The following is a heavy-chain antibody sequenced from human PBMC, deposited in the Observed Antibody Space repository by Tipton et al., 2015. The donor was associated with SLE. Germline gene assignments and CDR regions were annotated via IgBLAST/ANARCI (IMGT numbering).Heavy chain of an antibody. CDR3: ARQHSGGATDT. J-gene: IGHJ5*02. CDR2: IFYTGST. Sequence: TLSLTCTVSGGSISSDYWTWIRQPPGKGLEWIGSIFYTGSTTYNPSLKSRLTMSVDTPKNQFSLNVNSVTAADTAVYYCARQHSGGATDTWGQGTLVTVSS. V-gene: IGHV4-59*12. D-gene: IGHD1-26*01. CDR1: GGSISSDY.